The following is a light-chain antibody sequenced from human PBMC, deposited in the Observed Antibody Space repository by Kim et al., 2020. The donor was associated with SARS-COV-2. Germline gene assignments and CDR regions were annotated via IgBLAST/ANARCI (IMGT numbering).Light chain of an antibody. J-gene: IGLJ3*02. CDR1: NIQTLK. CDR3: QVWDSGTWV. CDR2: KDS. V-gene: IGLV3-9*01. Sequence: VALGQTAGLTCGGNNIQTLKVHWYRQKPGQAPVLVMYKDSKRPSGIPERFSGSNSGNTATLTISRAQADDEADYFCQVWDSGTWVFGGGTQLTVL.